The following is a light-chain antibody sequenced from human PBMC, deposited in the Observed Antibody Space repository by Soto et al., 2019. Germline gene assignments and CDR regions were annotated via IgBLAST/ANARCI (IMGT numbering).Light chain of an antibody. Sequence: EVVLKQSPGTLPLSPGERATLSCSASQIFSSTSLAWYQQKPGQAHRLLIYGASTRATGIPARFSGSGSGTEFTLTISSLQSEDFAFYYCQQYKNWPPTWTFGQGTKVDI. CDR2: GAS. CDR3: QQYKNWPPTWT. V-gene: IGKV3-15*01. CDR1: QIFSST. J-gene: IGKJ1*01.